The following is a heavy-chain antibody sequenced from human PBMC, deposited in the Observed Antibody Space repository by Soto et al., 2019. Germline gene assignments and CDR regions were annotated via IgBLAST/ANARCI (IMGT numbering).Heavy chain of an antibody. J-gene: IGHJ5*02. V-gene: IGHV3-30*03. CDR2: ISYDGSNK. CDR3: ARGEYYDILTGHGWFDP. D-gene: IGHD3-9*01. CDR1: GFTFRSSW. Sequence: PGGSLRLSCVVSGFTFRSSWMAWVRQVPGKGLEWVAVISYDGSNKYYADSVKGRFTISRDNSKNTLYLQMNSLRAEDTAVYYCARGEYYDILTGHGWFDPWGQGNLVTVSS.